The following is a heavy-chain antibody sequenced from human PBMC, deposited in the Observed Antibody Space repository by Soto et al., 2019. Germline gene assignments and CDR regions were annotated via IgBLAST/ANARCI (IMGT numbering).Heavy chain of an antibody. Sequence: PGGSLRLSCAASGFTFSSYGMHWVRQAPGKGLEWVAVISYDGSNKYYADSVKGRFTISRDNSKNTLYLQMNSLRAEDTAVYYCAKVPASGAVDYWGQGTLVTVSS. V-gene: IGHV3-30*18. D-gene: IGHD2-15*01. CDR2: ISYDGSNK. J-gene: IGHJ4*02. CDR3: AKVPASGAVDY. CDR1: GFTFSSYG.